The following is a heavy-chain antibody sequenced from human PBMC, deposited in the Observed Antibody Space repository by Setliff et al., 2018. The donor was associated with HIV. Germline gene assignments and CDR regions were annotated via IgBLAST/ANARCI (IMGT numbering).Heavy chain of an antibody. J-gene: IGHJ4*02. V-gene: IGHV4-59*11. CDR2: IHYRGST. CDR3: AGARPWIQLAY. D-gene: IGHD5-18*01. CDR1: GGSISSHY. Sequence: SETLSLTCTVSGGSISSHYWSWIRQPPGEGLEWIGYIHYRGSTNYSPSLKSRVTFSVDTSKNQFSLNLNSVTAADTAVYYCAGARPWIQLAYWGQGTLVTAPQ.